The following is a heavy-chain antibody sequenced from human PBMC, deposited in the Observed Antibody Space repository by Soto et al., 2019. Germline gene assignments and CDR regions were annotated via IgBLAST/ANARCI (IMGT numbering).Heavy chain of an antibody. Sequence: GWSLRLSCAYSVFTFTIFAMSWVRQSPGKGLEWVSTISGSGGSTYYADAVKGRFTISRDNSMGTLYLQMKSLRVEDTAIYYCAKEVSLGSTVDLGYWGQGTLVTVSS. CDR2: ISGSGGST. CDR3: AKEVSLGSTVDLGY. CDR1: VFTFTIFA. J-gene: IGHJ4*02. D-gene: IGHD7-27*01. V-gene: IGHV3-23*01.